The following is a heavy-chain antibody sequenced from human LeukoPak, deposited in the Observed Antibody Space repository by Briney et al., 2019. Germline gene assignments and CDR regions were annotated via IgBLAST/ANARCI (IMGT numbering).Heavy chain of an antibody. V-gene: IGHV3-21*06. CDR2: IRIIVSYI. CDR1: GXTFSSYT. D-gene: IGHD3-9*01. J-gene: IGHJ3*02. CDR3: ARDTYDILTGYYKWAFDI. Sequence: GGSLRLSCAASGXTFSSYTMNWVRQAPGKGLEWVSSIRIIVSYIYYADSVKGRFTIARDNAKNSLYLQMNSLRAQDTAVYYCARDTYDILTGYYKWAFDIWGQGTMVTVSS.